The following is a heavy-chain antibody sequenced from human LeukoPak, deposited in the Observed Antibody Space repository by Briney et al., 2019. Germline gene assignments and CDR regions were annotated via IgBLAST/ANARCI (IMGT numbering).Heavy chain of an antibody. CDR2: INHSGST. D-gene: IGHD5-12*01. V-gene: IGHV4-34*01. CDR3: ARGPYSGYDSHYMDV. Sequence: KSSETLSLTCAVYGGSFSGYYWSWIRQPPGKGLEWLGEINHSGSTNYNPSLKSRVTISVDTSKNQFSLKLSSVTAADTAVYYCARGPYSGYDSHYMDVWGKGTTVTVSS. CDR1: GGSFSGYY. J-gene: IGHJ6*03.